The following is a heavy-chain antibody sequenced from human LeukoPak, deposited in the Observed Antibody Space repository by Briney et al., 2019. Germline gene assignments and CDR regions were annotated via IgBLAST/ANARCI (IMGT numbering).Heavy chain of an antibody. D-gene: IGHD1-1*01. J-gene: IGHJ4*02. Sequence: SVKVSCKASAGTFSNYPISWVRQAPGRGLEWMGGTIPIFNTTNYAQKFQGRVTITADKSTNSAYMELSSLRSEDTAVYYCAREAGTTFRTTTFDSWGQGTRVTVSS. CDR3: AREAGTTFRTTTFDS. V-gene: IGHV1-69*06. CDR2: TIPIFNTT. CDR1: AGTFSNYP.